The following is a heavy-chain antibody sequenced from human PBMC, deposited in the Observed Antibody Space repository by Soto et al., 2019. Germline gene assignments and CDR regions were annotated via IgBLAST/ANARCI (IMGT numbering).Heavy chain of an antibody. J-gene: IGHJ4*02. D-gene: IGHD5-12*01. CDR2: IYYSGST. CDR1: GGSISSGDYY. Sequence: QVQLQESGPGLVKPSQTLSLTCTVSGGSISSGDYYWSWIRQPPGKGLEWIGYIYYSGSTYYNPSLKSRVTISVDTSKNQFSLKLSSVTAADTAVYYCASRRDGYKEAGDFDYWGQGTLVTVSS. CDR3: ASRRDGYKEAGDFDY. V-gene: IGHV4-30-4*01.